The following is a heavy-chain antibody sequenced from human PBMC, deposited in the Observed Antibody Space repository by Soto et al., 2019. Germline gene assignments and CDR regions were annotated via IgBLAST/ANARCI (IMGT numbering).Heavy chain of an antibody. V-gene: IGHV3-15*01. J-gene: IGHJ4*02. Sequence: EVQLVESGGGLVKPGGSLRLSCAASGFTFSNAWMSWVRQAPGKGLEWVGRIKSKTDGGTTDYAAPVKGRFTISRDDSXXXXXXXXXXXXXXXXXXXXXXXXXXXXXXXLGDYWGQGTLVTVSS. CDR2: IKSKTDGGTT. CDR3: XXXXXXXXXXLGDY. D-gene: IGHD3-16*01. CDR1: GFTFSNAW.